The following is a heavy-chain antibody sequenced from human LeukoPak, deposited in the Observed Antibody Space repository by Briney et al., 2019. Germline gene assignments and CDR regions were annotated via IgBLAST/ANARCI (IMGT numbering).Heavy chain of an antibody. CDR3: AKGTLPRGYRYGYDLYYFDY. V-gene: IGHV3-53*01. Sequence: GGSLRLSCAASGFTVSSDYMNWVRQAPGKGLEWVSVIYSDGSTYYADSVKGRFTISRDNSKNTLYLQMNSLRAEDTAVYYCAKGTLPRGYRYGYDLYYFDYWGQGTLVTVSS. J-gene: IGHJ4*02. D-gene: IGHD5-18*01. CDR2: IYSDGST. CDR1: GFTVSSDY.